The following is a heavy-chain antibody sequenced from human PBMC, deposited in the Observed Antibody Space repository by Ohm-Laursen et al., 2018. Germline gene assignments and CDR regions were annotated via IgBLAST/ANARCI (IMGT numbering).Heavy chain of an antibody. CDR2: ISYDGSNK. CDR3: ARASSSIAVAGLDY. D-gene: IGHD6-19*01. CDR1: GFTFSSYG. J-gene: IGHJ4*02. Sequence: SLRLSCTASGFTFSSYGMHWVRQAPGRGLEWVAVISYDGSNKYYADSVKGRFTISRDNSKNTLYLQMNSLRAEDTAVYYCARASSSIAVAGLDYWGQGTLVTVSS. V-gene: IGHV3-30*03.